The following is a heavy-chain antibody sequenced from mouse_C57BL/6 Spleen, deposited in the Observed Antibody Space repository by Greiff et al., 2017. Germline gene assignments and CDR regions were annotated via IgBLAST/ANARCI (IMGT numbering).Heavy chain of an antibody. V-gene: IGHV1-82*01. CDR1: GYAFSSSW. D-gene: IGHD1-1*01. Sequence: VQLQQSGPELVKPGASVKISCKASGYAFSSSWMNWVKQRPGKGLEWIGRIYPGDGDTNYNGKFKGKATLTADKSSSTAYMQLSSLTSEDSAVYCCARGDYYGSSYNYFDYWGQGTTLTVSS. CDR3: ARGDYYGSSYNYFDY. CDR2: IYPGDGDT. J-gene: IGHJ2*01.